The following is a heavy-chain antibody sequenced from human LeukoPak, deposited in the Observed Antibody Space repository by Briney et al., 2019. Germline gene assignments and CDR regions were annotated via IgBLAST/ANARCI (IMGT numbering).Heavy chain of an antibody. J-gene: IGHJ5*02. CDR2: MNPNSGTT. D-gene: IGHD2-2*01. Sequence: ASVRVSCKASGYTFTSYDFNWVRQAPGQGPEWIGWMNPNSGTTGYAQKFQGRVTITADESTSTAYMELSSLRSEDTAVYYCARGYPPYCSSTSCYLLDPWGQGTLATVSS. CDR1: GYTFTSYD. CDR3: ARGYPPYCSSTSCYLLDP. V-gene: IGHV1-8*01.